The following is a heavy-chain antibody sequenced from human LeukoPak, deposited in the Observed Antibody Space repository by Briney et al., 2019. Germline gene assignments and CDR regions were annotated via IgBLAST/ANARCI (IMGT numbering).Heavy chain of an antibody. D-gene: IGHD2/OR15-2a*01. CDR2: IGGAGTAI. Sequence: GGSLRLSCVGSGFIFSRHEMHWVRQAPGKGLEWVSYIGGAGTAINYADSVKDRFTISRDNTKNSLYLQMNSLRAEDTAVYYCARYQLESGPLGDAFDIWGQGTMVIVSS. V-gene: IGHV3-48*03. CDR1: GFIFSRHE. J-gene: IGHJ3*02. CDR3: ARYQLESGPLGDAFDI.